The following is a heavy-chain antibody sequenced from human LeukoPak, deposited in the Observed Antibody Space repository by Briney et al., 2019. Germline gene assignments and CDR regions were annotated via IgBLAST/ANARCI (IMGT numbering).Heavy chain of an antibody. J-gene: IGHJ4*02. D-gene: IGHD5-12*01. CDR3: ARNRAVATIGGVDY. V-gene: IGHV1-2*02. CDR2: INPNSGGT. CDR1: GYTFTGYY. Sequence: ASVKVSCKASGYTFTGYYMHWVRQAPGQGLEWMGWINPNSGGTNYAQKFQVRVTMTRDTSISAAYMELTRLRSDDTAVYYCARNRAVATIGGVDYWGQGTLVTVSS.